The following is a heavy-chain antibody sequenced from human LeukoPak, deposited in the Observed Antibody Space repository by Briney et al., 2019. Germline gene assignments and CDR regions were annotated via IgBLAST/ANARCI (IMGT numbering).Heavy chain of an antibody. V-gene: IGHV1-69*04. CDR2: IIPILGIA. CDR3: ARVWDYYDSSGYYSP. D-gene: IGHD3-22*01. CDR1: GGTFSSYA. Sequence: ASVKVSCKASGGTFSSYAISWVRQAPGQGLEWMGRIIPILGIANYAQKFQGRVTITADKSTSTAYMELSSLRSDDTAVYYCARVWDYYDSSGYYSPWGQGTLVTVSS. J-gene: IGHJ5*02.